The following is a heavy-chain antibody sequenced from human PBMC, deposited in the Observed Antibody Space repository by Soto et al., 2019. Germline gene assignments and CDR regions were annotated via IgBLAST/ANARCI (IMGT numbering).Heavy chain of an antibody. V-gene: IGHV4-38-2*01. CDR3: ARGPQLLHFGNWFDP. D-gene: IGHD2-2*01. Sequence: PSETLSLTCAVSGYSISSGHYWGWIRQPPGKGLEWIGSIYHSGSTYYNPSLKSRVTISVDTSKNQFSLKLSSVTAADTAVYYCARGPQLLHFGNWFDPWGQGTLVTVSS. J-gene: IGHJ5*02. CDR2: IYHSGST. CDR1: GYSISSGHY.